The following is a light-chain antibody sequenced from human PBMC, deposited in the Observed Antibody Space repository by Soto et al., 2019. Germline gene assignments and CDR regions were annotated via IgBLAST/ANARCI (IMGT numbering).Light chain of an antibody. J-gene: IGKJ1*01. Sequence: ERVMTRSPATLSLCPRERATVSGRASQSVGGDLAWYQQKPGQAPRLLIYGASSRATGIPDRFSGSGSGTDFTLTISRLEPEDFAVYYCQQYGSSPWTFGQGTKVDIK. CDR2: GAS. CDR3: QQYGSSPWT. CDR1: QSVGGD. V-gene: IGKV3-20*01.